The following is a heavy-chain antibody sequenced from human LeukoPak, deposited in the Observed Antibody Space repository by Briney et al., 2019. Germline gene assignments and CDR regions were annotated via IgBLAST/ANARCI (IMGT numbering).Heavy chain of an antibody. CDR3: ARLLYDTNGYYYFDY. D-gene: IGHD3-22*01. V-gene: IGHV4-39*01. CDR2: IYHSGSI. CDR1: GGSIRSNSHY. J-gene: IGHJ4*02. Sequence: SETLSLTCTVAGGSIRSNSHYWGWIRQPPGKGLEWVASIYHSGSISYNPSLKSRVTMSVDTSKNQFSLKLSSVTATDTAVYYCARLLYDTNGYYYFDYWGQGTLVTVSS.